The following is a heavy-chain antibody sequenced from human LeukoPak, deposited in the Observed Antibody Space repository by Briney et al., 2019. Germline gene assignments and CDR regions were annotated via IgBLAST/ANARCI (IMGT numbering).Heavy chain of an antibody. CDR2: IYYTGST. Sequence: SETLSLTCTVSGGSISNYYWSWIRQPPGKGLGWIGYIYYTGSTNYNPSLKSRVTISVDTSKNQFSLKVSSVTAADTAVYYCARDPRGGTSRDNWFDPWGQGTLVTVSS. J-gene: IGHJ5*02. D-gene: IGHD1-1*01. CDR3: ARDPRGGTSRDNWFDP. V-gene: IGHV4-59*01. CDR1: GGSISNYY.